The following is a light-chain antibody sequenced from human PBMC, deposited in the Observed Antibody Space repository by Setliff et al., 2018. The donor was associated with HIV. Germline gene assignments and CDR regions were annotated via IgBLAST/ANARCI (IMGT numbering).Light chain of an antibody. V-gene: IGLV2-14*03. CDR2: DVS. CDR3: ASYRSPATYV. CDR1: SSDVGGYDF. J-gene: IGLJ1*01. Sequence: QSALAQPASVSGSPGQSITISCIGTSSDVGGYDFVSWYQQRPGKAPKLIIFDVSERPSGVSHRFSGSTSGNTASLTISGLQTEDEADYFCASYRSPATYVFGIGTKVTVL.